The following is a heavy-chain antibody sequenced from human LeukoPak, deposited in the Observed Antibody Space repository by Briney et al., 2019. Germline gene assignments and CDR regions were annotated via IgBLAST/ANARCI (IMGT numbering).Heavy chain of an antibody. D-gene: IGHD6-13*01. V-gene: IGHV1-69*05. CDR2: IIPIFGTA. Sequence: SVNVSFKPSGGTLSNYAISWVRQAPGQGREWMGRIIPIFGTANYAQKFQGRVTITTDESTSTAYMELSSLRSEDTAVYYCAVMTYSSSWYGLDWGQGTLVTVSS. J-gene: IGHJ4*02. CDR1: GGTLSNYA. CDR3: AVMTYSSSWYGLD.